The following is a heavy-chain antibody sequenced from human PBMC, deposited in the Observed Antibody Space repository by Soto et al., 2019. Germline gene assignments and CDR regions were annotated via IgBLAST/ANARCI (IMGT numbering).Heavy chain of an antibody. CDR1: GFTFSSYA. V-gene: IGHV3-30*04. J-gene: IGHJ6*02. CDR2: ISYDGSNK. Sequence: GGSLRLSCAASGFTFSSYAMHWVRQAPGKGLEWVAVISYDGSNKYYADSVKGRFTISRDNSKNTLYLQMNSLRAEDTAVYYCARVVEGRDGYKKGDYYYGMDVWGQGTTVTVSS. D-gene: IGHD5-12*01. CDR3: ARVVEGRDGYKKGDYYYGMDV.